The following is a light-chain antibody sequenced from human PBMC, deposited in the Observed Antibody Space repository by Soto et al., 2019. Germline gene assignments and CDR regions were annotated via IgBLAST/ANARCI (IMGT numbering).Light chain of an antibody. CDR2: SAS. J-gene: IGKJ1*01. CDR3: QQYSSLPRT. Sequence: EIVLTQCPGTLSLSPGERATLSCRSSQSVTSDYLAWYQQKPGQAPRLFIHSASSRATGIPDRFTGSGSGTDFTLTITRLEPEDFGVYYCQQYSSLPRTFGQGTKVDIK. CDR1: QSVTSDY. V-gene: IGKV3-20*01.